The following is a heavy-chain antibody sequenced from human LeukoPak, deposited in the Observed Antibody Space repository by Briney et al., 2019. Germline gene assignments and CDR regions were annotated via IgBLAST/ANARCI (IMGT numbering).Heavy chain of an antibody. CDR2: INPSGGST. J-gene: IGHJ4*02. V-gene: IGHV1-46*01. CDR1: GYTFTSYY. Sequence: ASVKVSCKASGYTFTSYYMHWVRQAPGQGLEWMGIINPSGGSTSYAQKFQGRVTMTRDMSTSTVYMELSSLRSEDTAVYYCASELTYYDSSGRFDYWGQGTLVTVSS. CDR3: ASELTYYDSSGRFDY. D-gene: IGHD3-22*01.